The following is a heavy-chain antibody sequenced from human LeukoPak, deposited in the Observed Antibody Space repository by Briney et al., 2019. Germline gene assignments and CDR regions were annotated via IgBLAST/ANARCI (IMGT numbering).Heavy chain of an antibody. J-gene: IGHJ4*02. CDR3: ARGFYGSGSPFDY. D-gene: IGHD3-10*01. Sequence: GESLKISCKGSGYSFTSYWISWVRQMPGNGLEWMGRIDPSDSYTNYSPSFQGHVTISADKSISTAYLQWSSLKASDTAMYYCARGFYGSGSPFDYWGQGTLVTVSS. CDR1: GYSFTSYW. CDR2: IDPSDSYT. V-gene: IGHV5-10-1*01.